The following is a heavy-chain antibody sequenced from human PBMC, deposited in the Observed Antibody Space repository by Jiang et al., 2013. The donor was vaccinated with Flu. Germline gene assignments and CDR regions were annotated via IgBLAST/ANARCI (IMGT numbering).Heavy chain of an antibody. CDR1: GFTFRSCG. J-gene: IGHJ3*02. D-gene: IGHD3-16*01. CDR2: LWYDGTTE. V-gene: IGHV3-33*01. CDR3: ARDVGDPRSPRNDAFDM. Sequence: QPGTSLRLSCAVSGFTFRSCGMHWVRQTPGKGLEWVAVLWYDGTTEYYADSVKGRFTISRDNSENTLYLQMNSLRAEDTAVYYCARDVGDPRSPRNDAFDMWGQGTMVTVSS.